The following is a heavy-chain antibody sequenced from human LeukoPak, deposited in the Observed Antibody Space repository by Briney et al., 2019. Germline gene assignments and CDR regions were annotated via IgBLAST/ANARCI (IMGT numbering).Heavy chain of an antibody. Sequence: GASVKVSCKASGYTFTSYGISWVRQAPGQGLEWMGWISAYNGNTNYAQKLQGRVTMTTDTSTSTAYMELRSLRSDDTAVYYCARARRDKVRRVPYLGAFDIWGQGTMVTVSS. CDR2: ISAYNGNT. CDR1: GYTFTSYG. J-gene: IGHJ3*02. CDR3: ARARRDKVRRVPYLGAFDI. D-gene: IGHD5/OR15-5a*01. V-gene: IGHV1-18*01.